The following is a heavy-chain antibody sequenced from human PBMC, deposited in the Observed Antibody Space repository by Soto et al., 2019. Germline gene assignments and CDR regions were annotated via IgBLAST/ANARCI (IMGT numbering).Heavy chain of an antibody. J-gene: IGHJ5*01. V-gene: IGHV3-74*01. D-gene: IGHD3-10*01. CDR3: ERGGLGNYDNDS. CDR2: ITGDGTIT. CDR1: GFTFSRDW. Sequence: EVQLVESGGGLVQPGGSLRLSCAASGFTFSRDWMHWVRQSPGKWLVWVSRITGDGTITNYADSVKGRFTTSRDNAKNTVYLQLNSLTTEDTAVYYCERGGLGNYDNDSWGQGTLVTVSS.